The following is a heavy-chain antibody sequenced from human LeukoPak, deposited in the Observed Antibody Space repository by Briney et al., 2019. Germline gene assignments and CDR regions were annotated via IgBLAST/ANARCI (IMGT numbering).Heavy chain of an antibody. Sequence: SETLSLTCTVSGGSISSYYWSWIRQPPGKGLEWIGYIYYSGSTNYNPSLKSRVTISVDTSKNQFSLKLSSVTPEDTAVYYCARRPYGSGSNMDVWGKGTTVTISS. D-gene: IGHD3-10*01. CDR2: IYYSGST. V-gene: IGHV4-59*12. J-gene: IGHJ6*03. CDR3: ARRPYGSGSNMDV. CDR1: GGSISSYY.